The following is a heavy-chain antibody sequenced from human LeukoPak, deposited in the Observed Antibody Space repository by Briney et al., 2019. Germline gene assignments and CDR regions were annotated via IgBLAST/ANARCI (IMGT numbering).Heavy chain of an antibody. Sequence: GGSLRLSCAASGFTFSRHWMTWVRQAPGKGLEWVSVIYSGGSTYYADSVKGRFTISRDNSKNTLYLQMNSLRAEDTAVYYCAREKIGYKSALDGMDVWGQGTTVTVSS. CDR1: GFTFSRHW. V-gene: IGHV3-66*01. D-gene: IGHD5-12*01. CDR3: AREKIGYKSALDGMDV. J-gene: IGHJ6*02. CDR2: IYSGGST.